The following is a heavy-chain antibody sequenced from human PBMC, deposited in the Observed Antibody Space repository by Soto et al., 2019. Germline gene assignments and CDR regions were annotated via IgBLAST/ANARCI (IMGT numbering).Heavy chain of an antibody. J-gene: IGHJ5*02. CDR2: IDGSGGIT. V-gene: IGHV3-23*01. CDR3: VKNSGWFNT. Sequence: QPXGSLRLSCAASGFTFGTNNMSWVRQAPGEGLEWVSTIDGSGGITYYADSVKGRFAISRDNSRNTVYLQMNSLRGDDTALYYCVKNSGWFNTWGQGALVTVSS. D-gene: IGHD3-10*01. CDR1: GFTFGTNN.